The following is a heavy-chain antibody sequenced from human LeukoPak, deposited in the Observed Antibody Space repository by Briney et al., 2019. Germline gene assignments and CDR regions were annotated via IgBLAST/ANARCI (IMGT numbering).Heavy chain of an antibody. D-gene: IGHD4-17*01. Sequence: SETLSLTCAFSDGSISSSYWSWIRQPPGKGLEWIGYIFHSGTTNYNPSLKSRVTISLDTSKNQFSLKLSSVTAADTAMYYCAREGYGTPFDSWGQGTLVTVSS. CDR2: IFHSGTT. V-gene: IGHV4-59*01. CDR3: AREGYGTPFDS. J-gene: IGHJ4*02. CDR1: DGSISSSY.